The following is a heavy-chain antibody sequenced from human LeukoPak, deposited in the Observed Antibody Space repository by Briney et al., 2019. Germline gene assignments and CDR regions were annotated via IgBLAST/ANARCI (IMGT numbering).Heavy chain of an antibody. Sequence: GGSLRLSCAASGFTFSSYAMHWVRQAPGKGLEWVAVISYDGSNKYYADSVKGRFTISRDNSKNTLYLQMNSLRAEDTAVYYCAKWGGYYDSSGDNDFDYWGQGTLVTVSS. CDR2: ISYDGSNK. D-gene: IGHD3-22*01. CDR3: AKWGGYYDSSGDNDFDY. CDR1: GFTFSSYA. J-gene: IGHJ4*02. V-gene: IGHV3-30*04.